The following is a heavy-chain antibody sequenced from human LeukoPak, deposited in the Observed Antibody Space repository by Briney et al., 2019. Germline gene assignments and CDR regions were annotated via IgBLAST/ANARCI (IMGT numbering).Heavy chain of an antibody. CDR2: IVSDGGST. D-gene: IGHD1-26*01. CDR3: ARGRQGAKTRYFDL. V-gene: IGHV3-64*01. CDR1: GIIFSNYA. J-gene: IGHJ2*01. Sequence: GGSLRLSCAASGIIFSNYAMHWVRQGPGKGLECISTIVSDGGSTYYANSVKGRFTISRDNSKNTLYLQMGSLRAEDMAVYYCARGRQGAKTRYFDLWGRGTRVTVSS.